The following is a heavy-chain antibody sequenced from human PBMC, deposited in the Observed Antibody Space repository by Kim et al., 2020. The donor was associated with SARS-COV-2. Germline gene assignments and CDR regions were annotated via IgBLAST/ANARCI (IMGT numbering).Heavy chain of an antibody. V-gene: IGHV1-24*01. Sequence: AQKFQGRVTMTEDTTTDTAYMELSSLRSEDTAVYYCARLNSGSYYYYFDYWGQGTLVTVSS. J-gene: IGHJ4*02. D-gene: IGHD3-10*01. CDR3: ARLNSGSYYYYFDY.